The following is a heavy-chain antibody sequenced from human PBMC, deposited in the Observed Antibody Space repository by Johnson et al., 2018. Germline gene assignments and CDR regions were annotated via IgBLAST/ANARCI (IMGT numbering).Heavy chain of an antibody. CDR1: GFTFSSYG. CDR3: AKCIGQLVWKNAFDI. J-gene: IGHJ3*02. Sequence: QVQLVESGGGVVQXGRSLRLSCVASGFTFSSYGMHWVRQAPGKGLEWVAVISFDGSNKYYADSVKGRFTISRDDSKNTLYLQVNSLRAEDTAVYYGAKCIGQLVWKNAFDIWGQGTMLTVSS. V-gene: IGHV3-30*18. D-gene: IGHD1-1*01. CDR2: ISFDGSNK.